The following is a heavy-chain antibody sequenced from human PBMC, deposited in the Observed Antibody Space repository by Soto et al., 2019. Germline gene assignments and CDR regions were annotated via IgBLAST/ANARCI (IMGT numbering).Heavy chain of an antibody. CDR3: ARGWMDCSGGSCYSIWFDP. V-gene: IGHV4-34*01. Sequence: QVQLQQWGAGLLKPSETLSLTCAVYGGSFSGYYWSWIRQPPGKGLEWIGEINHSGSTNYNPSLKSRVTISVDPSKNQFSLKLSSVTAADTAVYYCARGWMDCSGGSCYSIWFDPWGQGTLVTVSS. D-gene: IGHD2-15*01. CDR2: INHSGST. J-gene: IGHJ5*02. CDR1: GGSFSGYY.